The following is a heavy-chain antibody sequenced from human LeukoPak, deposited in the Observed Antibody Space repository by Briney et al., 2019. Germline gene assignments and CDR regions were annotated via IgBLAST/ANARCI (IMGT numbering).Heavy chain of an antibody. J-gene: IGHJ6*03. CDR1: GGSISSYY. CDR2: IYTSGSN. Sequence: SETLSLTCTVSGGSISSYYWSWLRQPAGKGLEWIGRIYTSGSNNYNPSLKSRRTMSVDTSKNQFSLKLSSVTAADTAVYYCARDATGYCSSTSCYISPVGYYYYYMDVWGKGTTVTVSS. CDR3: ARDATGYCSSTSCYISPVGYYYYYMDV. D-gene: IGHD2-2*02. V-gene: IGHV4-4*07.